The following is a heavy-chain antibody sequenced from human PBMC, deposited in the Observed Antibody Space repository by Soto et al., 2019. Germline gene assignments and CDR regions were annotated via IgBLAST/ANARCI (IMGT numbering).Heavy chain of an antibody. D-gene: IGHD4-17*01. CDR2: IYPDDSDI. J-gene: IGHJ6*02. V-gene: IGHV5-51*01. CDR3: ARHTNYGNYYYGMDV. CDR1: GYSFTTYW. Sequence: PGESLKISCKGSGYSFTTYWIGWVRQMPGKGLEWMGIIYPDDSDIRYSPSFQGQVTISADKSISTAYVQWSSLKASDTAMYYCARHTNYGNYYYGMDVWGQGTTVTVSS.